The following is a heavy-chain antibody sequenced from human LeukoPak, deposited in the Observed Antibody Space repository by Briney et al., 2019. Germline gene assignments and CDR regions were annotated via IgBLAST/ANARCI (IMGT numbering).Heavy chain of an antibody. D-gene: IGHD2-21*02. Sequence: GGSLRLSCAASGFTFSYVWMSWVRQAPGKGLEWVGRIISKTDGGTTDYAAPVKGRFTISRDDSRNTLYLQMNSLKTEDTAVYYCAIVQGYCGGDCYPFDYWGQGTLVTVSS. J-gene: IGHJ4*02. CDR1: GFTFSYVW. CDR2: IISKTDGGTT. CDR3: AIVQGYCGGDCYPFDY. V-gene: IGHV3-15*01.